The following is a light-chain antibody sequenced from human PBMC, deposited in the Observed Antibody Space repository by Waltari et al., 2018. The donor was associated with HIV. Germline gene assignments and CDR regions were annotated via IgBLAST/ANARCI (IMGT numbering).Light chain of an antibody. Sequence: SHELTPPPPVAVSPGQPASITCSGDSLGDKYASWYQQKPGQSPVLVIYQDDKRPSGIPDRFSGSNSGNTATLTITGTQAMDEADYYCQAWDSSTVLFGGGTKLTVL. CDR3: QAWDSSTVL. CDR1: SLGDKY. V-gene: IGLV3-1*01. CDR2: QDD. J-gene: IGLJ2*01.